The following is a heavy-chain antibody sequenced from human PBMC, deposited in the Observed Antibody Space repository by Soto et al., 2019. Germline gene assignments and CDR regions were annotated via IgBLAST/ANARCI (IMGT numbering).Heavy chain of an antibody. Sequence: GGSLRLSCAASGFTFSSYSMNWVRQAPGKGLEWVSYISSSSSTIYYADSVKGRFTISRDNAKNSLYLQMNSLRDEDTAVYYCARVGPLXYDFWSGYPRDYYGMDVWGQGTTVTVSS. CDR2: ISSSSSTI. J-gene: IGHJ6*02. CDR1: GFTFSSYS. D-gene: IGHD3-3*01. V-gene: IGHV3-48*02. CDR3: ARVGPLXYDFWSGYPRDYYGMDV.